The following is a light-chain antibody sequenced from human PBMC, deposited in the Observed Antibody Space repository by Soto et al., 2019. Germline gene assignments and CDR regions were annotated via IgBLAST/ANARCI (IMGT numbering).Light chain of an antibody. V-gene: IGKV3-20*01. Sequence: EVVLSQSPGTLSLYPGVRATLSCMASKSVSSTYLAWYQQRPGQAPRLLIYGASTRATDIPDRISGSGSGTDFTLTVSRLEPEDFAVYYCQHYGSTPWSFGQGTKVEIK. CDR1: KSVSSTY. CDR2: GAS. J-gene: IGKJ1*01. CDR3: QHYGSTPWS.